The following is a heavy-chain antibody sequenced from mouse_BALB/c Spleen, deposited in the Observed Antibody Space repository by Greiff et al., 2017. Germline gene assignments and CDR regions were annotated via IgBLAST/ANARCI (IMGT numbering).Heavy chain of an antibody. CDR1: GYSITSGYY. Sequence: EVQLQESGPGLVKPSQSLSLTCSVTGYSITSGYYWNWIRQFPGNKLEWMGYISYDGSNNYNPSLKNRISITRDTSKNQFFLKLNSVTTEDTATYYGARTGYGFAYWGQGTLVTVSA. D-gene: IGHD1-2*01. V-gene: IGHV3-6*02. CDR3: ARTGYGFAY. CDR2: ISYDGSN. J-gene: IGHJ3*01.